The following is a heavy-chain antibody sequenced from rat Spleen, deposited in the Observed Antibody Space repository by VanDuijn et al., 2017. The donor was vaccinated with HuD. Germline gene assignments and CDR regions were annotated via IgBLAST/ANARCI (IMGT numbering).Heavy chain of an antibody. V-gene: IGHV5-7*01. CDR2: ISYDGSST. CDR3: ATTPGRPFDY. J-gene: IGHJ3*01. D-gene: IGHD5-1*01. Sequence: EVQLVESGGGLVQPGRSLKLSCAASGFTFSDYYMAWVRQAPTKGLEWVATISYDGSSTYYRDSVKGRFTISRDNAKSTLYLQMDSLRSEDTATYFCATTPGRPFDYWGQGTLVTVSS. CDR1: GFTFSDYY.